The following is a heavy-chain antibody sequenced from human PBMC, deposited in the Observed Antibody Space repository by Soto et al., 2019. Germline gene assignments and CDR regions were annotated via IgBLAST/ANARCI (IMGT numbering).Heavy chain of an antibody. J-gene: IGHJ4*02. CDR1: GFTFSSYG. Sequence: QVQLVESGGGVVQPGRSLRLSCAASGFTFSSYGMHWVRQAPGKGLEWVAVISYDGGNKYYADSVKGRFTISRDNSKNTLYLQMNSLRAEDTAVYYCAKDPDYDILTGYSDYWGQGTLVTVSS. V-gene: IGHV3-30*18. CDR2: ISYDGGNK. D-gene: IGHD3-9*01. CDR3: AKDPDYDILTGYSDY.